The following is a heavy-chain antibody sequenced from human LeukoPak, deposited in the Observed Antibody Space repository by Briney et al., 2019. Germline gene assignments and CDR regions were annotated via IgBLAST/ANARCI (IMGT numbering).Heavy chain of an antibody. D-gene: IGHD4-17*01. CDR2: IYYSGST. V-gene: IGHV4-59*01. J-gene: IGHJ4*02. CDR1: GGSISSYY. CDR3: ARDDYGDYVFDY. Sequence: SETLSLTCTVSGGSISSYYWSWIRQPPGKGLEWIGYIYYSGSTNYNPSLKSRVTISVDTSKNQFSLKLSSVTAADTAVYYCARDDYGDYVFDYWGQGTLVTVSS.